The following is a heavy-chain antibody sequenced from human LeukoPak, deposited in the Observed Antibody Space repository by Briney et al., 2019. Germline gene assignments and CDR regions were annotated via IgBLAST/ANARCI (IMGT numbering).Heavy chain of an antibody. Sequence: GGSLRLSCAASGFTFSSYGMSWVRQAPGKGLEWVSAISGSGGSTYYADSVKGRFTISRDNSKNTLYLQMNSLRAEDTAVYYCAKSSSWYRYYFDYWGQGTLVTVSS. J-gene: IGHJ4*02. CDR2: ISGSGGST. CDR3: AKSSSWYRYYFDY. CDR1: GFTFSSYG. D-gene: IGHD6-13*01. V-gene: IGHV3-23*01.